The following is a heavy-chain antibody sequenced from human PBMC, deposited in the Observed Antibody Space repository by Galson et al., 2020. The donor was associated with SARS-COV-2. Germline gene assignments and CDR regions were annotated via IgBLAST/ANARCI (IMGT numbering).Heavy chain of an antibody. Sequence: SQTLSLTCTVSGGSISSSSYYWGWIRQPPGKGLEWIGSIYYSGSTYYNPSLKSRVTISVDTSKNQFSLKLSSVTAADTAVYYCAREWAGITGTSGWFDPWGQGTLVTVSS. CDR2: IYYSGST. D-gene: IGHD1-20*01. CDR1: GGSISSSSYY. V-gene: IGHV4-39*07. J-gene: IGHJ5*02. CDR3: AREWAGITGTSGWFDP.